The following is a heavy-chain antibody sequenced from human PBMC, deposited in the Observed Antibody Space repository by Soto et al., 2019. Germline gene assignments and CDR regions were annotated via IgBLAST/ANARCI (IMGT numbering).Heavy chain of an antibody. D-gene: IGHD1-1*01. CDR3: ATEDSMNWTHDY. J-gene: IGHJ4*02. CDR2: INHSGST. CDR1: GGSFSGYY. Sequence: PSETLSLTCAVYGGSFSGYYWSWIHQPPGKGLEWIGEINHSGSTNYNPSLKSRVSMSLDKSRNQLSLTLNSVTAADTAVYYCATEDSMNWTHDYWGQGTLVTVSS. V-gene: IGHV4-34*01.